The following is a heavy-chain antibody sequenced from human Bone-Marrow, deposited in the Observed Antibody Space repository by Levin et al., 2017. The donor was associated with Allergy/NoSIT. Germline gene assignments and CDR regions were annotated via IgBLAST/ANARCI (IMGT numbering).Heavy chain of an antibody. CDR1: GYTFTSYY. Sequence: GASVKVSCKASGYTFTSYYMHWVRQAPGQGLEWMGIINPSGGSTSYAQKFQGRVTMTRDTSTSTVYMELSSLRSEDTAVYYCARDLGYCSGGSCSDMDVWGQGTTVTVSS. D-gene: IGHD2-15*01. J-gene: IGHJ6*02. CDR2: INPSGGST. V-gene: IGHV1-46*01. CDR3: ARDLGYCSGGSCSDMDV.